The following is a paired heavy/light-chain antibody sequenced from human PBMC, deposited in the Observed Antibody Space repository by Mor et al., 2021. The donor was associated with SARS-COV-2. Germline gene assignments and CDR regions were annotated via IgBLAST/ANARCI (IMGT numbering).Light chain of an antibody. J-gene: IGKJ1*01. CDR1: ENILPW. CDR3: QQYISDPWT. CDR2: QIS. V-gene: IGKV1-5*03. Sequence: DIQMTQSPSTLSASVGDSVTITCRASENILPWLAWYQQKPGKAPNLLIYQISRLQSGVPSRFSGSRSATEFSLTITNLQPDDFATYYCQQYISDPWTFGQGTKVEVK.
Heavy chain of an antibody. CDR1: GVTLNNHD. Sequence: QLLDSGGGLVPPGGSLRLSCVVSGVTLNNHDVRWVRQAPGKGLEWVSTISGRHDDTYYADSVKGRFTVSRDHLRNTLYLQMNTLRVDDTATYYCASRTPCHGNTCYGLQYWGPGTLVIVSS. D-gene: IGHD2-15*01. J-gene: IGHJ4*02. CDR2: ISGRHDDT. V-gene: IGHV3-23*01. CDR3: ASRTPCHGNTCYGLQY.